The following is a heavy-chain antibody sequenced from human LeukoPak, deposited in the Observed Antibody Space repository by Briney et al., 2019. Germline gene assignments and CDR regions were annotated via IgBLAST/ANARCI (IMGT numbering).Heavy chain of an antibody. D-gene: IGHD6-13*01. CDR2: IYSGGSI. CDR3: ARDLAGYIADSPRDY. J-gene: IGHJ4*02. CDR1: GFTVSSNY. Sequence: GGSLRLSCAASGFTVSSNYMSWVRQAPGKGLEWVSVIYSGGSIYYADSVKGRFTISRDNSKNTLYLQMNSLRAEDTAVYYCARDLAGYIADSPRDYWGQGTLVTVSS. V-gene: IGHV3-66*01.